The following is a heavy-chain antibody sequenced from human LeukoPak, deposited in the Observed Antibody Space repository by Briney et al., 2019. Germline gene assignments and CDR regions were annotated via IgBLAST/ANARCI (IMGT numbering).Heavy chain of an antibody. CDR3: ARIDTYYYDSSGYYSAFDI. CDR1: GFTFDNYG. D-gene: IGHD3-22*01. V-gene: IGHV3-20*03. J-gene: IGHJ3*02. CDR2: INWNGGST. Sequence: GGSLRLSYAASGFTFDNYGMSWVRQAPGKGLEWVSGINWNGGSTGYADSVKGRFTISRDNAKNSLYLQMNSLRAEDTALYYCARIDTYYYDSSGYYSAFDIWGQGTIVTVSS.